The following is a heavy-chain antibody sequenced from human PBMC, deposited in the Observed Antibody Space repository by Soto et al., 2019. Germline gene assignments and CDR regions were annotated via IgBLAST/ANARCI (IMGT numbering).Heavy chain of an antibody. CDR2: IYYSGST. CDR3: ARNLKGGGGRGAVFII. CDR1: GGSISSYY. J-gene: IGHJ3*02. V-gene: IGHV4-59*01. D-gene: IGHD3-16*01. Sequence: PSGTLSLTCTVSGGSISSYYWSWTRQPPGKGLEWIGYIYYSGSTNYNPSLKSRVTISVDTSKNQFSLKLSSVTAADTAVYYCARNLKGGGGRGAVFIIWGQGTMVTV.